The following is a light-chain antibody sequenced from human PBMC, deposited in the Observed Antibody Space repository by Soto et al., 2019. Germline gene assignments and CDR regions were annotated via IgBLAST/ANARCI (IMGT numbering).Light chain of an antibody. CDR1: SSDVGGYKY. V-gene: IGLV2-14*01. J-gene: IGLJ1*01. Sequence: SVLTQPASVSGSPGQSITISCTGTSSDVGGYKYVSWYQQHPGKAPKLMIYDVSNRPSGVSNRFSGSKPGNTASLTISGLQAEDEADYYCSSYTSSSTPYVFGTGTKVTVL. CDR3: SSYTSSSTPYV. CDR2: DVS.